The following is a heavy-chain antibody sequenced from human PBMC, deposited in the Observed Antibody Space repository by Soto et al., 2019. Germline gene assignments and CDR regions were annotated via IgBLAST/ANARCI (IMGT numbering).Heavy chain of an antibody. D-gene: IGHD6-13*01. CDR2: IYYSGTT. CDR1: GDSISSSTYY. J-gene: IGHJ5*02. CDR3: ARGRGITATGTSWFDP. Sequence: SETLSLTCTVSGDSISSSTYYWGWIRQPPGKGLEWIGNIYYSGTTYHNPSLKSRATISVDTSKNQFSLKLSSVTAADTAVYYCARGRGITATGTSWFDPWGQGALVPVSS. V-gene: IGHV4-39*01.